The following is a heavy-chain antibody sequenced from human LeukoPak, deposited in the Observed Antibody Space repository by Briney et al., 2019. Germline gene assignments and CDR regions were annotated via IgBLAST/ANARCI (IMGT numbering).Heavy chain of an antibody. CDR3: ARGSGYSSGWYGLDFDY. J-gene: IGHJ4*02. CDR1: GGTFSSYA. V-gene: IGHV1-69*01. Sequence: SVKVSCKASGGTFSSYAISWVRQAPGQGLEWMGGIIPIFGTANYAQKFQGRATITADESTSTAYMELSSLRSEDTAVYYCARGSGYSSGWYGLDFDYWGQGTLVTVSS. D-gene: IGHD6-19*01. CDR2: IIPIFGTA.